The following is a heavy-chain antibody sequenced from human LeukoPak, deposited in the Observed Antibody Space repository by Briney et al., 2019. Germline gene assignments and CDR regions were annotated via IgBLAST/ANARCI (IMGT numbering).Heavy chain of an antibody. CDR3: AKGRYCSSTSCYAPYFDY. D-gene: IGHD2-2*01. J-gene: IGHJ4*02. CDR2: INPSGGST. Sequence: ASVKVSCKASGYTFTSYYMHWVRQAPGQGLEWMGIINPSGGSTSYAQKFQGRVTMTRDTSISTAYMELSRLRSDDTAVYYCAKGRYCSSTSCYAPYFDYWGQGTLVTVSS. CDR1: GYTFTSYY. V-gene: IGHV1-46*01.